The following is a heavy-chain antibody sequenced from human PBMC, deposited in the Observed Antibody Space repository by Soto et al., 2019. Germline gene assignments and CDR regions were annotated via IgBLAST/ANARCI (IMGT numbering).Heavy chain of an antibody. J-gene: IGHJ6*02. CDR2: INHAGST. Sequence: QMQLQQWGAGLLKASETLSLTCSVSGGSFSGYYLAWMRQPPGKGLEWIGEINHAGSTKYHPSLKSRVVLSVDLSNTHFPLRLSSVTAADSAVYYCARQSGPAYRYGREVWGQGITVTVSS. V-gene: IGHV4-34*01. CDR1: GGSFSGYY. CDR3: ARQSGPAYRYGREV. D-gene: IGHD4-4*01.